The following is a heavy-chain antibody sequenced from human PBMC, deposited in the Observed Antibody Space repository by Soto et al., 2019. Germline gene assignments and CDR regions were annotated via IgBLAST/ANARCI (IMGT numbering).Heavy chain of an antibody. CDR1: GGSISSGDYY. J-gene: IGHJ4*02. D-gene: IGHD3-10*01. CDR2: IYYSGST. Sequence: PSETLSLTCSVSGGSISSGDYYWNWIRQPPGKGLEWIGHIYYSGSTYYNSSLKSRVTISIDTSKNQFSLKLSSVTAADTAVYYCASRKSSPYFDYWGQGTLVTVSS. CDR3: ASRKSSPYFDY. V-gene: IGHV4-30-4*01.